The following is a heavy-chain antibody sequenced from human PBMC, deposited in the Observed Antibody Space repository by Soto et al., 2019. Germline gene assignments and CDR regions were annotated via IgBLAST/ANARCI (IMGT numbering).Heavy chain of an antibody. CDR2: IIPIFGTA. J-gene: IGHJ6*02. CDR3: ARGEYYDFWSGYSAPYYYYGMDV. Sequence: QVQLVQSGAEVKKPGSSVKVSCKASGGTFSSYAISWVRQAPGQGLEWMGGIIPIFGTANYAQKFQGRVTITADESTSTAYMELSSLRAEDTDVYYCARGEYYDFWSGYSAPYYYYGMDVWGQGTTVTVSS. CDR1: GGTFSSYA. V-gene: IGHV1-69*01. D-gene: IGHD3-3*01.